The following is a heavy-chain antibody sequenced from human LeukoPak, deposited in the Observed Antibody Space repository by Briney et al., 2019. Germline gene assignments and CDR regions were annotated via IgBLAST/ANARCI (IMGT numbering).Heavy chain of an antibody. Sequence: SETLSPTCTVSGDPINIHTDYKWTWIRQPPGKGLEWIGYVYYTGNTNYNPSFQSRVTISVDTSKNQFSLKLTSVTAADTAVYYCAREYSAFDYCGQGTLVTVSS. J-gene: IGHJ4*02. CDR2: VYYTGNT. CDR3: AREYSAFDY. V-gene: IGHV4-61*08. D-gene: IGHD5-12*01. CDR1: GDPINIHTDYK.